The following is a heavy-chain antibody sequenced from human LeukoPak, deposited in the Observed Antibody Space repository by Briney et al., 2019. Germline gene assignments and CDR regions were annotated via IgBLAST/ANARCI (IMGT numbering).Heavy chain of an antibody. CDR1: GYTFTGYY. D-gene: IGHD6-13*01. J-gene: IGHJ5*02. V-gene: IGHV1-2*02. Sequence: ASVTVSCKASGYTFTGYYMHWVRQAPGQGREWMGWINPNSGGTNYAQKFQGRVTMTRDTSISTAYMELSRLRSDDTAVYYCAREAVIAAADPWGQGTLVTVSS. CDR2: INPNSGGT. CDR3: AREAVIAAADP.